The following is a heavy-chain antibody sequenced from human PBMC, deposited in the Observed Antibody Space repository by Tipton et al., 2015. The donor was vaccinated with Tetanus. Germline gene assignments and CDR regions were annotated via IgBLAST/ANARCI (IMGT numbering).Heavy chain of an antibody. CDR1: GYIFTNYW. Sequence: MQLVQSGGEVKEPGESLKISCKGSGYIFTNYWIGWVRQKPGKGLEWMGIIYPGDSDTRYSPSFQGQVTISVDKSINTAYLQWSSLKASDTSMFYCARAHCSDGVCNFDFWGQGALVTVAS. CDR2: IYPGDSDT. V-gene: IGHV5-51*01. J-gene: IGHJ4*02. D-gene: IGHD2-15*01. CDR3: ARAHCSDGVCNFDF.